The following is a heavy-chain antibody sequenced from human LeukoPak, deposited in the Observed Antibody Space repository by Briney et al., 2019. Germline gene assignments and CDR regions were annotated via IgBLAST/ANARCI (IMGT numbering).Heavy chain of an antibody. CDR3: ASITPTGTTWFDP. V-gene: IGHV3-7*01. Sequence: PGGSLRLSCAASGLIFSSYWMSWVRQAPGKGLEWVANIKQDGSEKYYVDSVKGRFTISRDNAKNSLYLQMNSLRAEDTAVYYCASITPTGTTWFDPWGQGTLVTVSS. J-gene: IGHJ5*02. D-gene: IGHD1-7*01. CDR2: IKQDGSEK. CDR1: GLIFSSYW.